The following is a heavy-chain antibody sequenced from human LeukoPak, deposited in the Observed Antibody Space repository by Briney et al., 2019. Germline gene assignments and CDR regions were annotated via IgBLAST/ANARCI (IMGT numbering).Heavy chain of an antibody. D-gene: IGHD3-22*01. J-gene: IGHJ4*02. Sequence: GGSLRLSCAASGFTFSSYAMSWVRQAPGKGLEWGSAISGSGGSTYYADSVKGRFTISRDNSKNTLYLQMNSLRAEDTAVYYCAKSSDYYDSSRFDYWGQGTLVTVSS. CDR2: ISGSGGST. CDR1: GFTFSSYA. CDR3: AKSSDYYDSSRFDY. V-gene: IGHV3-23*01.